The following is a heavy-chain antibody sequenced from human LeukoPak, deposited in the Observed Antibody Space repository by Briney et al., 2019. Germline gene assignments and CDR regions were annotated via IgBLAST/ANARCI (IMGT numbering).Heavy chain of an antibody. CDR1: GFTFSNAW. J-gene: IGHJ5*02. CDR3: TTDGESWSGFDP. D-gene: IGHD6-13*01. V-gene: IGHV3-15*01. Sequence: GGSLRLSCAASGFTFSNAWMSWVRQAPGKGLEWVGRIKSKTDGGTTDYAAPVKGRFTISRDDSKNTLYLQMNSLKTEDTAVYHCTTDGESWSGFDPWGQGTLVTVSS. CDR2: IKSKTDGGTT.